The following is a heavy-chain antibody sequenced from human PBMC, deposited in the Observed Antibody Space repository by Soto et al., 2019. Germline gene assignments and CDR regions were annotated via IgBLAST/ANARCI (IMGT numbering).Heavy chain of an antibody. J-gene: IGHJ4*02. CDR1: GGSISSGGYY. Sequence: PSETLSLTCTVSGGSISSGGYYWSWIRQHPGKGLEWIGYIYYSGSTYYNPSLKSRVTISVDTSKDQFSLKLSSVTAADTAVYYCARGPADYAFAYWGQGTLVTVSS. CDR3: ARGPADYAFAY. V-gene: IGHV4-31*03. CDR2: IYYSGST. D-gene: IGHD4-17*01.